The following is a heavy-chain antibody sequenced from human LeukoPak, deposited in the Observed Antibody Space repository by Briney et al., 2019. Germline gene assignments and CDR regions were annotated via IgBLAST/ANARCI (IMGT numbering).Heavy chain of an antibody. CDR1: GFIFSNHP. CDR2: IKQDGSEK. V-gene: IGHV3-7*01. D-gene: IGHD1-26*01. J-gene: IGHJ4*02. Sequence: GGSLRLSCAASGFIFSNHPMHWVRQAPGKGLEWVANIKQDGSEKYYVDSVKGRFTISRDNAKNSLYLQMNSLRAEDTAVYYCARDGASGSYDYWGQGTLVTVSS. CDR3: ARDGASGSYDY.